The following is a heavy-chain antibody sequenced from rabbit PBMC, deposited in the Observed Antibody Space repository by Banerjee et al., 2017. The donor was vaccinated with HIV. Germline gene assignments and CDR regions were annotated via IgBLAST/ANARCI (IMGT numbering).Heavy chain of an antibody. Sequence: QEQLEESGGDLVKPEGSLTLTCTASGFSFSSTYWICWVRQAPGKGLEWIACIYAGSSGSTYYASWAKGRFTISKTSSTTVTLQMTSLTAADTATYFCARDRVHYVGYDMDLWGPGTLVTVS. CDR3: ARDRVHYVGYDMDL. D-gene: IGHD6-1*01. V-gene: IGHV1S45*01. J-gene: IGHJ6*01. CDR2: IYAGSSGST. CDR1: GFSFSSTYW.